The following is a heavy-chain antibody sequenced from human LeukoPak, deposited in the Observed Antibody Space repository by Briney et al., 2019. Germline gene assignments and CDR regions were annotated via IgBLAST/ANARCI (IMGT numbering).Heavy chain of an antibody. CDR2: INTNTGNP. D-gene: IGHD2-15*01. Sequence: GASVKVSCKASGYTFTSYAMNWVRQAPGQGLEWMGWINTNTGNPTYAQGFTGRFVFSLDTSVSTAYLQISSLKAEDTAVYYCARDGEKGYCSGGSCYRWLDPWGQGTLVTVSS. V-gene: IGHV7-4-1*02. CDR1: GYTFTSYA. J-gene: IGHJ5*02. CDR3: ARDGEKGYCSGGSCYRWLDP.